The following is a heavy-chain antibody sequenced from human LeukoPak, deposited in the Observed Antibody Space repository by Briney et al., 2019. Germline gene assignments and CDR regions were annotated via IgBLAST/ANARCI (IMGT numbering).Heavy chain of an antibody. CDR1: GFTFGDYA. Sequence: GGSLRLSCTASGFTFGDYAMSWFRQAPGKGLEWVSSISSSSSYIYYADSVKGRFTISRDNAKNSLYLQMNSLRAEDTAVYYCARGSYPDAFDIWGQGTMVTVSS. CDR3: ARGSYPDAFDI. V-gene: IGHV3-21*01. CDR2: ISSSSSYI. J-gene: IGHJ3*02. D-gene: IGHD1-26*01.